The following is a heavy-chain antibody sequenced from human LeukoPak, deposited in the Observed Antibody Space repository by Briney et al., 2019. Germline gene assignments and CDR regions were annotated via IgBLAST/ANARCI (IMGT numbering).Heavy chain of an antibody. CDR3: ARVRCSGGSCYGWFDP. V-gene: IGHV4-34*01. Sequence: KPSETLSLTCAVYGGSFSGYFWSWIRQPPGKGLEWIGEINHSGSTNYNPSLKSRVTISVDTSKNQFSLKLSSVTAADTAVYYCARVRCSGGSCYGWFDPWGQGTLVTVSS. CDR2: INHSGST. CDR1: GGSFSGYF. D-gene: IGHD2-15*01. J-gene: IGHJ5*02.